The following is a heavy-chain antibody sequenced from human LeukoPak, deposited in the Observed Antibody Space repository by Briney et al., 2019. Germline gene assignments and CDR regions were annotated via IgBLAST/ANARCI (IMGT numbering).Heavy chain of an antibody. V-gene: IGHV4-34*01. Sequence: SETLSLTCAVYGGSFSGYYWSWIRQPPGKGLEWIGEINHSGSTNYNPSLKSRVTISVDTSKNQFSLKLSSVTAADTAVYYCARVPTYYDFWSGYKIYYYYYYMDVWGKGTTVTVSS. CDR3: ARVPTYYDFWSGYKIYYYYYYMDV. CDR2: INHSGST. CDR1: GGSFSGYY. J-gene: IGHJ6*03. D-gene: IGHD3-3*01.